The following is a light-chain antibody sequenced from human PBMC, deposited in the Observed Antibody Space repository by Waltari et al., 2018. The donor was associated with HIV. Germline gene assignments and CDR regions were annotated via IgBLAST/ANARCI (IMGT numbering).Light chain of an antibody. Sequence: ENVLTQSPGTLSLSPGERATLSCRASRSVSSNYLTWYQQRPGQAPRLLIYAASTRATAIPDRFSGSGSGTDFTLTINRLEPEDFAVYYCHQYGTSPYTFGQGTKVEI. CDR2: AAS. CDR3: HQYGTSPYT. V-gene: IGKV3-20*01. CDR1: RSVSSNY. J-gene: IGKJ2*01.